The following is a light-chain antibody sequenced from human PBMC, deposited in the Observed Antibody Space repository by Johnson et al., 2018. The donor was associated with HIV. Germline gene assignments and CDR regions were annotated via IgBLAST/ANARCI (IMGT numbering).Light chain of an antibody. CDR3: GTWDYTLKTGF. CDR1: SSNIGTNA. J-gene: IGLJ1*01. V-gene: IGLV1-51*02. CDR2: SDD. Sequence: QSVLTQPPSASLTPGQRVTISCSGSSSNIGTNAVNWYQHLPGAAPKLLIFSDDERPSGIPDRFSGSKSGTSATLGITGLQTGDDADYYCGTWDYTLKTGFFGTGTKVTVL.